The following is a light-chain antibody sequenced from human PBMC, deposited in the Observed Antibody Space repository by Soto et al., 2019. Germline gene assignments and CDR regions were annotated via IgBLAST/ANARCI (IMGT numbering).Light chain of an antibody. CDR3: LQHYNTPPYS. CDR1: QSVLYSSNNMNY. Sequence: DTVMTQSPDSLAVSLGERATINCKSSQSVLYSSNNMNYLSWYQQKPGQPPKLLIYWASTRESGVPDRFSGSGSETDFTLTISSVQAEDVAVYYCLQHYNTPPYSFGQGTKLEIK. CDR2: WAS. J-gene: IGKJ2*03. V-gene: IGKV4-1*01.